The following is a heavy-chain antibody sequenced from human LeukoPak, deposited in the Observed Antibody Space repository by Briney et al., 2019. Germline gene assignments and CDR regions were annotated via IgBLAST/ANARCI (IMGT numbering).Heavy chain of an antibody. CDR3: GRDNDWAFHY. CDR2: ISSSGNTK. CDR1: GFTFSDFY. V-gene: IGHV3-11*01. D-gene: IGHD3-9*01. J-gene: IGHJ4*02. Sequence: PGGSLRLSCAASGFTFSDFYMSWIRQAPGKGLEWVSYISSSGNTKYYADSVKGRFTMSRDNAKNSLYLQMDSLRVEDTAVYYCGRDNDWAFHYWGQGTLVTVSS.